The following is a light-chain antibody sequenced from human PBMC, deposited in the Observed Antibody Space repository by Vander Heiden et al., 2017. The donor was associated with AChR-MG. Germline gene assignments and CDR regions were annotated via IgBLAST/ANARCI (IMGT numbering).Light chain of an antibody. V-gene: IGKV1-5*03. CDR3: QQDDSYFRT. J-gene: IGKJ2*01. CDR1: QSIRSW. CDR2: KAS. Sequence: DIQMTQSPSTLSASVGDRVTITCRASQSIRSWLAWYQQKPGKAPKLLIYKASILESGVPSRFSGSGSGTEFTLAISSLQPDDFATYYCQQDDSYFRTFGQGTKLEIK.